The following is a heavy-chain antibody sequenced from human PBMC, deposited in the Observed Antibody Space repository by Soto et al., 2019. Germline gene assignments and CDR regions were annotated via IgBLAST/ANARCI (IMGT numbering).Heavy chain of an antibody. V-gene: IGHV3-53*03. CDR1: GFTVSSSY. D-gene: IGHD2-2*01. Sequence: EVQLVESGGGLIQPGGSLRLSCAASGFTVSSSYMTWVRQSPGKGLECVSRIYSGGGTYYADSVKGRFTITREHSKNTTYLQLTTLREEDMAIYYCVAMEDAAATYWGQGALVTVSS. J-gene: IGHJ4*02. CDR3: VAMEDAAATY. CDR2: IYSGGGT.